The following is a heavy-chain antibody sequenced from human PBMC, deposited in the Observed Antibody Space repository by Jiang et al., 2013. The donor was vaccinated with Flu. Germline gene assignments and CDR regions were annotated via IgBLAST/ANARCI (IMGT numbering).Heavy chain of an antibody. V-gene: IGHV6-1*01. Sequence: LTCAISGDSVSSNSVAWNWIRQSPSRGLEWLGRTYCRSKCYNDYAVSVTSRITINPDTSKNQFSLQLNSVTPEDTAVYYCARVGVTNSFDYWGQGTLVTVSS. J-gene: IGHJ4*02. CDR2: TYCRSKCYN. D-gene: IGHD1-26*01. CDR3: ARVGVTNSFDY. CDR1: GDSVSSNSVA.